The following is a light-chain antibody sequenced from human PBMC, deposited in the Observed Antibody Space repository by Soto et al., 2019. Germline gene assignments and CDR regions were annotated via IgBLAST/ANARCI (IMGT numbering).Light chain of an antibody. V-gene: IGKV3-20*01. CDR2: GAS. J-gene: IGKJ3*01. Sequence: EIVLTQYPGTLSLSPGERATLSCRASQSVSSINLAWYQQKPGQAPRLLIYGASSRATGIPDRFSGSGSGTDFTLIISRLEPEDCAVYYCQQYGSSPFTFGPGTKVDI. CDR3: QQYGSSPFT. CDR1: QSVSSIN.